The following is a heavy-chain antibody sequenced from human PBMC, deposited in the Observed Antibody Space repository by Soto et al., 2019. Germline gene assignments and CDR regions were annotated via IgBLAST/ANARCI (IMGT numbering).Heavy chain of an antibody. J-gene: IGHJ6*02. CDR1: GGTFSSYA. CDR2: IIPIFGTA. D-gene: IGHD6-19*01. CDR3: ARGSASQWLVSYYYYYGMDV. V-gene: IGHV1-69*13. Sequence: SVKVSCKASGGTFSSYAISWVRQAPGQGLEWMGGIIPIFGTANYAQKFQGRVTITADESTSTAYMELSSLRSEDTAVYYCARGSASQWLVSYYYYYGMDVWGQGTTVTVSS.